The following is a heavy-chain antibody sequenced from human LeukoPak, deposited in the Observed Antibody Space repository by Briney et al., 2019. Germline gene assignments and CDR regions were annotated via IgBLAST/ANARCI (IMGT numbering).Heavy chain of an antibody. Sequence: GGSLRLSCAASGFTFSSYGMHWVRQAPGKGLEWVAVISYDGSNKYYADSVKGRFTISRDNSKNTLYLQMNSLRAEDTAVYYCARDYMTTVTTPDYWGQGTLVTVSS. D-gene: IGHD4-17*01. V-gene: IGHV3-30*03. CDR1: GFTFSSYG. CDR3: ARDYMTTVTTPDY. CDR2: ISYDGSNK. J-gene: IGHJ4*02.